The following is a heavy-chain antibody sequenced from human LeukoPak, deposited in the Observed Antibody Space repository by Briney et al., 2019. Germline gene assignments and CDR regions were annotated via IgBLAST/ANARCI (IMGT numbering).Heavy chain of an antibody. Sequence: GGSLRHSCAASGFTFSSYSMNWVRQAPGKGLEWVSSISSSSSYIYYADSVKGRFTISRDNAKNSLYLQMNSLRAEDTAVYYCARVRGYDSSGYSNWGQGTLVTVSS. V-gene: IGHV3-21*01. CDR1: GFTFSSYS. CDR2: ISSSSSYI. CDR3: ARVRGYDSSGYSN. J-gene: IGHJ4*02. D-gene: IGHD3-22*01.